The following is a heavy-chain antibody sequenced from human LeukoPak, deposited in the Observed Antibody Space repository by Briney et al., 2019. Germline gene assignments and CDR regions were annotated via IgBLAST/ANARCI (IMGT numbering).Heavy chain of an antibody. CDR2: IYHSGST. Sequence: SETLSLTCSISGYSISSGYYWGWIRQPPGKGLEWIGSIYHSGSTYYNPSLKSRVTISVDTSKNQFSLKLSSVTAADTAVYYCARDSAHIHEVRFFGYWGQGTLVTVSS. CDR3: ARDSAHIHEVRFFGY. J-gene: IGHJ4*02. V-gene: IGHV4-38-2*02. D-gene: IGHD3-3*01. CDR1: GYSISSGYY.